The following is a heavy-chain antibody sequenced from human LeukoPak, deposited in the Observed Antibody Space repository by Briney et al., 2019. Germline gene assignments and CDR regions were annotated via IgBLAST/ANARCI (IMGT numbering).Heavy chain of an antibody. V-gene: IGHV3-30*18. CDR1: GFTLSSYG. CDR3: AKSGYVDYGDYVRIKYFDY. CDR2: ISYDGSNK. J-gene: IGHJ4*02. D-gene: IGHD4-17*01. Sequence: PGGSLRLSCAASGFTLSSYGMHWVRQAPGKGLEWVAVISYDGSNKYYADSVKGRFTISRDNSKNTLYLQMNSLRAEDTAVYYCAKSGYVDYGDYVRIKYFDYWGQGTLVTVSS.